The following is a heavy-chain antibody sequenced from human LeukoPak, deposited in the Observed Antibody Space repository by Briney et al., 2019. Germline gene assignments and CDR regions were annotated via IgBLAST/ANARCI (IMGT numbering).Heavy chain of an antibody. CDR3: ARAGSGYDSFDI. V-gene: IGHV1-2*02. D-gene: IGHD5-12*01. J-gene: IGHJ3*02. Sequence: ASVKVSCKASGYTFTGYYMHWVRQAPGQGLEWMGWINPNSGGTKYAQKFQGRVTMTRDTSISTYYMELSRLRFDDTAVYYCARAGSGYDSFDIWGQGTMVTVSS. CDR1: GYTFTGYY. CDR2: INPNSGGT.